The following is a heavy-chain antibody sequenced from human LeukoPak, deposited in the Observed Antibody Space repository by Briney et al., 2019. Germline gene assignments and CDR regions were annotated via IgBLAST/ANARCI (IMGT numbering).Heavy chain of an antibody. CDR2: ISGSGSNI. Sequence: GGSLRLSCAASGFTFSRNAMSWVRQAPGKGLEWVSAISGSGSNIFYAGSVEGRFTISRDNSKNTLYLQMNGLRAEDTAIYYCAKDSDFWSGYYHYWGQGTLATVSS. CDR3: AKDSDFWSGYYHY. J-gene: IGHJ4*02. D-gene: IGHD3-3*01. V-gene: IGHV3-23*01. CDR1: GFTFSRNA.